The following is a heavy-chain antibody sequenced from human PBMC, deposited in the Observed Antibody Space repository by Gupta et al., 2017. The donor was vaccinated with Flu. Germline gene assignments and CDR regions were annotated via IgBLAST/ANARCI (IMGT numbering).Heavy chain of an antibody. CDR2: IAHDERDE. D-gene: IGHD1-26*01. V-gene: IGHV3-33*01. J-gene: IGHJ4*02. CDR3: ARSSVPGSPSNADYFDY. Sequence: MHWVRQAPGKGLEWVALIAHDERDEYYADAERGRFTISRDISKNIFYLQMNSLRVDDTAVYYCARSSVPGSPSNADYFDYWSQGTLVTVSS.